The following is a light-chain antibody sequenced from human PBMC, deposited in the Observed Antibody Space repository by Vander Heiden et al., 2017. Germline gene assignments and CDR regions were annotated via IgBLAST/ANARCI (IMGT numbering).Light chain of an antibody. J-gene: IGKJ2*01. V-gene: IGKV1-39*01. CDR1: QSISSY. Sequence: DIQMTQSPSSLSASVGDRVTITCRASQSISSYLNWYQQKPGKAPKLLIYAASSLQSGVPSRFTGSGSGTDFTLTISRLQPEHFATYYCQQSDTTPRTFGQGTRLEMK. CDR3: QQSDTTPRT. CDR2: AAS.